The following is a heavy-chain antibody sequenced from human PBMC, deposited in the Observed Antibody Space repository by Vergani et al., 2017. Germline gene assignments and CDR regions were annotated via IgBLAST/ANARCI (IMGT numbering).Heavy chain of an antibody. V-gene: IGHV3-66*01. CDR3: ASKGSIAAAGASLGY. CDR1: GFTVSSNY. Sequence: EVQLVESGGGLVQPGGSLRLSCAASGFTVSSNYMSWVRQAPGKGLEWVSLIYSGGSTYYADSVKGRFTISRDNSKNTLYLQMNSLRAEDTAVYYCASKGSIAAAGASLGYWGQGTLVTVSS. CDR2: IYSGGST. J-gene: IGHJ4*02. D-gene: IGHD6-13*01.